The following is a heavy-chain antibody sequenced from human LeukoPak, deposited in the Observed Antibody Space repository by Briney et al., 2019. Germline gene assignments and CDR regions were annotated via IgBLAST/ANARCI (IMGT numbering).Heavy chain of an antibody. Sequence: TGGSLRLSCAASEFTFSSYDMHWVRQATGKGLEWVSAIGTAGDTYYPGSVKGRFTISRENAKNSLYLQMNSLRAGDTAVYYCARGYCSSTSCWFDPWGQGNLVTVSS. CDR1: EFTFSSYD. V-gene: IGHV3-13*04. J-gene: IGHJ5*02. CDR3: ARGYCSSTSCWFDP. CDR2: IGTAGDT. D-gene: IGHD2-2*01.